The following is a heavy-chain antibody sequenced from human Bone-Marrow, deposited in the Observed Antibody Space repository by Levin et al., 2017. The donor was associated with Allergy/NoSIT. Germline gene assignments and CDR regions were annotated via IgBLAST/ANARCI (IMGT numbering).Heavy chain of an antibody. CDR1: GFTFSTYW. D-gene: IGHD3-10*01. CDR3: ARDYLGASYRPFDH. CDR2: IKQDGSET. Sequence: RAGGSLRLSCAASGFTFSTYWMSWVRQAPGKGLEWVANIKQDGSETYYVDSVKGRFSISRDNAKNSLFLQMNSLRADDTAIYYCARDYLGASYRPFDHWGLGTLVTVSS. J-gene: IGHJ4*01. V-gene: IGHV3-7*01.